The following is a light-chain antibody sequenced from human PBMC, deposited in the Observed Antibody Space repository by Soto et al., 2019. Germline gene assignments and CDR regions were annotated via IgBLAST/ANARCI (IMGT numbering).Light chain of an antibody. J-gene: IGKJ1*01. Sequence: EIVLTQSPGTLSLSPGERATLSCRASQSVYISSLAWYQQKPGQAPRLLIYGASSRAPGIPDRFSGSGSGTDFTLTISRLEPEDFAVYYCQQYGSSPRTFGQGTKVEIK. CDR1: QSVYISS. CDR3: QQYGSSPRT. CDR2: GAS. V-gene: IGKV3-20*01.